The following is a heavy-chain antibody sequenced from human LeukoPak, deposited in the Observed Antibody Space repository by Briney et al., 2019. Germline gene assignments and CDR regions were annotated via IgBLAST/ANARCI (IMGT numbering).Heavy chain of an antibody. CDR2: IDHSGST. Sequence: SETLSLTCAVYGGSFRVYYWSWLRQPPGKGLEWIGEIDHSGSTNYNPSLKRRVTISVDTAKNQFSLKLSSVTAADTAVYYCARVGYDFWSGHFPRYMDVWGKGTTVTVSS. CDR3: ARVGYDFWSGHFPRYMDV. D-gene: IGHD3-3*01. CDR1: GGSFRVYY. J-gene: IGHJ6*03. V-gene: IGHV4-34*01.